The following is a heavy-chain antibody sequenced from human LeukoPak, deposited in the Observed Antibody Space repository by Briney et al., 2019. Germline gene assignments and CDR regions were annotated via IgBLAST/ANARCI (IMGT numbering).Heavy chain of an antibody. Sequence: SETLSLTCTVSGGSISSSSYYWGWIRQPPGEGLEWIGSIYYSGSTYYNPSLKSRVTISVDTSKNQFSLKLSSVTAADTAVYYCARLAVAGTIYFDYWGQGTLVTVSS. D-gene: IGHD6-19*01. CDR3: ARLAVAGTIYFDY. V-gene: IGHV4-39*01. CDR2: IYYSGST. J-gene: IGHJ4*02. CDR1: GGSISSSSYY.